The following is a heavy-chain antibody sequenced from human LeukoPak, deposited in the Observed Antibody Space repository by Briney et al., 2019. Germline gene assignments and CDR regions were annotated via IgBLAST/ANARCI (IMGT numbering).Heavy chain of an antibody. CDR2: IYTSGST. CDR3: ARESLSANNGILFDY. CDR1: GGSISSGSYY. J-gene: IGHJ4*02. V-gene: IGHV4-61*02. D-gene: IGHD1-14*01. Sequence: PSQTLSLTCTVSGGSISSGSYYWSWIRQPAGKGLEWIGRIYTSGSTNYNPSLKSRVTISVDTSKNQFSLELSSVTAADTAVYYCARESLSANNGILFDYWGQGTLVTVSS.